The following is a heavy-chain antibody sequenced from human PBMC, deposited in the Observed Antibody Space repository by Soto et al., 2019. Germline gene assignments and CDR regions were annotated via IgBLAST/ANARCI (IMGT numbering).Heavy chain of an antibody. J-gene: IGHJ4*02. CDR2: ISSSSSYI. Sequence: GGSLRLSCAASGFTFSSFGMNWVRQAPGKGLEWVSSISSSSSYIDYVDSVKGRFTISRDNTANSLYLQMDSLRAEDTAVYYCAPHLFDGGGYHWGQGTLVTVSS. V-gene: IGHV3-21*01. CDR1: GFTFSSFG. CDR3: APHLFDGGGYH. D-gene: IGHD3-22*01.